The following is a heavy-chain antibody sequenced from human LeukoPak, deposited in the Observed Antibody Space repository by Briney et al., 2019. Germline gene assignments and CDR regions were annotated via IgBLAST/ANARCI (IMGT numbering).Heavy chain of an antibody. CDR2: ISSSSSTI. V-gene: IGHV3-48*01. D-gene: IGHD2-8*01. Sequence: SGGTLRLSCAASGFTFSNAWMSWVGQAPGKGREGGSYISSSSSTIDYADSVKGRFTISRDNAKNSLYLQMNSLRAEDTAVYSCARDRLTNPIDYWGQGTLVTVSS. CDR3: ARDRLTNPIDY. J-gene: IGHJ4*02. CDR1: GFTFSNAW.